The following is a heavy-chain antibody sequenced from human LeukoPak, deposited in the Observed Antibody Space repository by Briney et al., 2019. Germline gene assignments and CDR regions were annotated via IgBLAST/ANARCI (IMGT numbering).Heavy chain of an antibody. D-gene: IGHD1-20*01. Sequence: SETLSLTCAVSGGSISSGSYSWNWIRQPPGKGLEWIGFLYHSGSTYYNPSLKSRVTISVDRSKNQFSLSLSSVTAADTAVYHCARGSVTGATSSYHFDPWGQGTLVTVSS. J-gene: IGHJ5*02. CDR1: GGSISSGSYS. CDR2: LYHSGST. CDR3: ARGSVTGATSSYHFDP. V-gene: IGHV4-30-2*01.